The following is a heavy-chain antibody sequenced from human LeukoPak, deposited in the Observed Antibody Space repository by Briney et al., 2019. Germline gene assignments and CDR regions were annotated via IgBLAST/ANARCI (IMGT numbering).Heavy chain of an antibody. V-gene: IGHV3-7*01. CDR1: GFTFSSYW. J-gene: IGHJ4*02. Sequence: GGSLRLSCAASGFTFSSYWMSWVRQAPGKGLEWVANIKQDGSEKYYVDSVKGRFTISRDNFKDTLYLQMNSLRVDDTAVYHCAKRGRREDHNFDQWGQGTLVTVSS. CDR2: IKQDGSEK. CDR3: AKRGRREDHNFDQ. D-gene: IGHD3-10*01.